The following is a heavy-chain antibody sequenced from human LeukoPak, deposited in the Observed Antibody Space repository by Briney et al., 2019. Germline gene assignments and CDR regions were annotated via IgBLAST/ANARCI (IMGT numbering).Heavy chain of an antibody. J-gene: IGHJ5*02. CDR1: GGSISSYY. D-gene: IGHD6-6*01. CDR3: ARHGGGSSSWFDP. V-gene: IGHV4-59*08. Sequence: SETLSLTCTVSGGSISSYYWSWIRQPPGKGLEWIGYIYYSGSTNYNPSLKSRVTISVDTSKNQFSLKLSSVTAADTAVYYCARHGGGSSSWFDPWGRGSLVTVSS. CDR2: IYYSGST.